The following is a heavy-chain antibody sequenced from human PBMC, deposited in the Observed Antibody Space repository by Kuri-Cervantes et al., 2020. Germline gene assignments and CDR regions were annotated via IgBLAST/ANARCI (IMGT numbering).Heavy chain of an antibody. CDR2: ISSSSLYI. D-gene: IGHD1-26*01. V-gene: IGHV3-21*01. CDR1: GFTFDDYS. Sequence: GESLKISCAASGFTFDDYSMDWVRQAPSKGLEWVSSISSSSLYIYYTDPVKGRFTISRDDAKNSLFLQMDSLRAEDTAVYYCATTGPSGSFLWGQGTLVTVSS. J-gene: IGHJ4*02. CDR3: ATTGPSGSFL.